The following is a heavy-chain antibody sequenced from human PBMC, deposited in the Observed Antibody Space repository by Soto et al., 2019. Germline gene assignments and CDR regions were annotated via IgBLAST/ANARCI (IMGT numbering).Heavy chain of an antibody. CDR3: AKTITTYSGDSRGRGALVDY. CDR2: ISSDGKSE. J-gene: IGHJ4*02. CDR1: GFTFSTYG. D-gene: IGHD3-22*01. V-gene: IGHV3-30*18. Sequence: QVQLVESGGGVVQPGRSLRLSCAASGFTFSTYGMHWVRQPPGKGLEWVAVISSDGKSEHYADPVKGRFSISRDNSKNTLSLQMNSLIVEYTAVYYCAKTITTYSGDSRGRGALVDYWGQGTLVTVSS.